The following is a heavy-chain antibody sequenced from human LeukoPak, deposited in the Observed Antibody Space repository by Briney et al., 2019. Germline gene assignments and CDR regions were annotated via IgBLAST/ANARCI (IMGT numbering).Heavy chain of an antibody. D-gene: IGHD3-10*01. CDR2: SNSSGGST. CDR1: GYTFTSSY. V-gene: IGHV1-46*01. CDR3: ARDRGSGSADY. Sequence: GASVKVSCKASGYTFTSSYMHWVRQAPGQGLEWMGISNSSGGSTSYAQKFQGRVTMTRDTSTSTVYMELSSLRSEDTAVYYCARDRGSGSADYRGQGTLVTVSS. J-gene: IGHJ4*02.